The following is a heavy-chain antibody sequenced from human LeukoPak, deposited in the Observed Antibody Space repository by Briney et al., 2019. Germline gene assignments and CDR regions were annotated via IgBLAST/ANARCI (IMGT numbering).Heavy chain of an antibody. D-gene: IGHD4-11*01. CDR3: VRVFRDYLEAFDI. J-gene: IGHJ3*02. V-gene: IGHV3-7*01. CDR1: GFTFSSYA. CDR2: TNQDGSEK. Sequence: GGSLRLSCAASGFTFSSYAMSWVRQAPGKGLEWVANTNQDGSEKHYVDSVKGRISISRDNAKSSLYLQMNSLRAEDTAVYYCVRVFRDYLEAFDIWGQGTMVTVSS.